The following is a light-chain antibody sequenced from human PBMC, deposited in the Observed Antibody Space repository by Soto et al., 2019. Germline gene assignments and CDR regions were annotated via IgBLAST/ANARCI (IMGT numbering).Light chain of an antibody. V-gene: IGLV4-69*01. CDR3: QTWDTGIRV. J-gene: IGLJ2*01. CDR2: LNSDGSH. CDR1: SGHSNYV. Sequence: QSVLTQSPSASASLGASVKLTCTLSSGHSNYVIAWHQQQPEKGPRYLMKLNSDGSHSKGDGIPDRFSGSSSGAERYLTISSLQSEEEADYYCQTWDTGIRVFGGGTKLTVL.